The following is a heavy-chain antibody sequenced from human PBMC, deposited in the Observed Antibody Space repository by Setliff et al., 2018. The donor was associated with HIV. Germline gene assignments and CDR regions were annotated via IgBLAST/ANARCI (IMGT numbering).Heavy chain of an antibody. J-gene: IGHJ1*01. V-gene: IGHV1-24*01. Sequence: ASVKVSCKISGYTLSELSIHWVRQAPGKGLEWMANFDPEDGETFYAQKFQGRLTMTEDTSTDTAYMELSSLRSDDTAMYYCATDPGFSSTWYSESFQHWGQGTVVTVSS. D-gene: IGHD6-13*01. CDR2: FDPEDGET. CDR1: GYTLSELS. CDR3: ATDPGFSSTWYSESFQH.